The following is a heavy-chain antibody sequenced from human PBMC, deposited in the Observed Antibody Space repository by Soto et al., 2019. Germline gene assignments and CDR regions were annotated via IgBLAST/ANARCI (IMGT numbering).Heavy chain of an antibody. CDR2: IYHSGNT. V-gene: IGHV4-38-2*02. Sequence: PSETLSLTCVVSSASIGSGYYWGLIRQPPGKGLEWIGSIYHSGNTHYNPSLKSRVTMSVDTSRNQFSLKLRSVTAADTAVYYCAREYSSSAGWFDPWGQGALVTVSS. J-gene: IGHJ5*02. D-gene: IGHD6-6*01. CDR3: AREYSSSAGWFDP. CDR1: SASIGSGYY.